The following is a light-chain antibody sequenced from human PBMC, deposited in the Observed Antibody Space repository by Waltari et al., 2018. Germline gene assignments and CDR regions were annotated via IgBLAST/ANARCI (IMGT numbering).Light chain of an antibody. CDR2: TDN. CDR1: SSTIGRNG. J-gene: IGLJ3*02. V-gene: IGLV1-44*01. CDR3: AAWDDNLNGRV. Sequence: QSVLTQPPPASGPPGQGVTGSCSGSSSTIGRNGLNWYQLVPGTAPKLLIHTDNQRPSGVPDRFSGSKSGTSASLAISGLQSEDEAHYYCAAWDDNLNGRVFGGGTKVTVL.